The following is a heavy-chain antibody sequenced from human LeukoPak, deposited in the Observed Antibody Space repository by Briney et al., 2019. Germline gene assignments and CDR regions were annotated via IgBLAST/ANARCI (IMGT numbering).Heavy chain of an antibody. CDR3: AKTLYNSLKYYFDY. J-gene: IGHJ4*02. CDR1: GFTFSSYG. V-gene: IGHV3-30*02. Sequence: GGSLRLSCAASGFTFSSYGMHWVRQAPGKGLEWVAVIWYDGSNKYYADSVKGRFTISRDNSKNTLYLQMNSLRAEDTAVYYCAKTLYNSLKYYFDYWGQGTLVTVSS. CDR2: IWYDGSNK. D-gene: IGHD1-1*01.